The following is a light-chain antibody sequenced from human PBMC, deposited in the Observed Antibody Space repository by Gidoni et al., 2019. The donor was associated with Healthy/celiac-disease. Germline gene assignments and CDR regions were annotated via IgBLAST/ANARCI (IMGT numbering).Light chain of an antibody. V-gene: IGKV2-28*01. CDR2: LGS. Sequence: DIVMTQSPLSLPFTPGEPASIFCRSSQSLLHSNGYNYLDWYLQKPGQSPQLLIYLGSNRASGVPDRFSGSGSGTDFTLKISRVEAEDVGVYYCMQALQTPTFGGGTKVEIK. CDR1: QSLLHSNGYNY. CDR3: MQALQTPT. J-gene: IGKJ4*01.